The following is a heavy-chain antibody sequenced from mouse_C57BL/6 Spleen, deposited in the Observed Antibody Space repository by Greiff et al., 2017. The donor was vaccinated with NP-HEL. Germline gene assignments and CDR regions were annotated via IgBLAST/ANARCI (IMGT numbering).Heavy chain of an antibody. J-gene: IGHJ2*01. CDR3: TRLYSNPYYFDY. CDR1: GFNIKDDY. Sequence: VQLQQSGAELVRPGASVKLSCTASGFNIKDDYMHWVKQRPEQGLEWIGWIDPENGDTEYASQFQGKATITADTSSNTAYLQLSSLTSEDTAVYYCTRLYSNPYYFDYWGQGTTLTVSS. V-gene: IGHV14-4*01. CDR2: IDPENGDT. D-gene: IGHD2-5*01.